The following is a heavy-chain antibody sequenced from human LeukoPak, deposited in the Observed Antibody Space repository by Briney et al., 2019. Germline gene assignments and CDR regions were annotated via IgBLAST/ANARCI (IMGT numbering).Heavy chain of an antibody. J-gene: IGHJ3*02. Sequence: GGSLRLSGGAPGFTFSSYSVNWGRQAPGKGLKGVAYISSSSSIIYYAASVKGRFTISRDNAKNSLYLQMNSLRAEDTAVYYCAGATIVMYAFDIWGQGTMVTVSS. CDR1: GFTFSSYS. V-gene: IGHV3-48*04. CDR2: ISSSSSII. CDR3: AGATIVMYAFDI. D-gene: IGHD4-11*01.